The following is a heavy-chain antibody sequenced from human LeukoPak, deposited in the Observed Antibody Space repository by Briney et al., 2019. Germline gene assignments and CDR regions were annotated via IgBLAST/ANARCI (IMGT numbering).Heavy chain of an antibody. V-gene: IGHV4-61*02. D-gene: IGHD3/OR15-3a*01. CDR3: ARQTGSGLFILP. CDR1: GGSISSGSYY. Sequence: SETLSLTCTVSGGSISSGSYYWSWIRQPAGKGLEWIGRIYTSGSTNYNPSLKSRVTISVDTSKNQFSLRLTSVTAADTAVYYCARQTGSGLFILPGGQGTLVTVSS. J-gene: IGHJ4*02. CDR2: IYTSGST.